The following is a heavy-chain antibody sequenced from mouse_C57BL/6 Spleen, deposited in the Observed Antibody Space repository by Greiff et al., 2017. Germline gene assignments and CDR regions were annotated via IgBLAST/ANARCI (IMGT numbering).Heavy chain of an antibody. CDR2: INPSTGGT. J-gene: IGHJ4*01. Sequence: EVQLQQSGPELVKPGASVKISCKASGYSFTGYYMNWVKQSPEKSLEWIGEINPSTGGTTYNQKFKAKATLTVDKSSSTAYMQLKSLTSEDSAVYYCARRRQTAQATHYAMDYWGQGTSVTVSS. D-gene: IGHD3-2*02. CDR1: GYSFTGYY. V-gene: IGHV1-42*01. CDR3: ARRRQTAQATHYAMDY.